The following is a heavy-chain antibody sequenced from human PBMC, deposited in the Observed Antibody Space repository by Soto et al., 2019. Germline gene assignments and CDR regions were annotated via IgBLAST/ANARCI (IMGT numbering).Heavy chain of an antibody. CDR1: GFTFSSYW. J-gene: IGHJ6*02. D-gene: IGHD2-2*01. V-gene: IGHV3-7*05. CDR3: ARDVIDYCSSTNCYEVDYYGMDV. CDR2: IKQDGSEK. Sequence: GGSLRVSCAASGFTFSSYWMSWVRQAPGKGLEWVANIKQDGSEKYYVDSVKGRFTISRDNAKNSLYLQMNSLRAEDTAVYYCARDVIDYCSSTNCYEVDYYGMDVWGQGTTVTVS.